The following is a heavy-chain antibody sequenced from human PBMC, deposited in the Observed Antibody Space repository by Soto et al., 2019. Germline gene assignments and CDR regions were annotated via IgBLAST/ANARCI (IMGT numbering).Heavy chain of an antibody. V-gene: IGHV4-30-4*01. CDR3: ARERPYDFWSGYPGYYYYYYGMDV. J-gene: IGHJ6*02. CDR2: IYYSGST. Sequence: SETLSLTCTVPGGSISSGDYYWSWIRQPPGKGLEWIGYIYYSGSTYYNPSLKSRVTISVDTSKNQFSLKLSSVTAADTAVYYRARERPYDFWSGYPGYYYYYYGMDVWGQGTSVT. D-gene: IGHD3-3*01. CDR1: GGSISSGDYY.